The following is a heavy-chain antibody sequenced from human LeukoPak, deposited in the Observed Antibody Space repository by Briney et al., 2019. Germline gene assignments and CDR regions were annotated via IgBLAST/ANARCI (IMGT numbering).Heavy chain of an antibody. J-gene: IGHJ4*02. CDR1: GGSFSGYY. CDR2: IYHSGST. CDR3: ARLYDSSGYYYFYYFDY. Sequence: SETLSLTCAVYGGSFSGYYWNWIRQPPGKGLEWIGSIYHSGSTYYNPSLKSRVTISVDTSKNQFSLKLSSVTAADTAVYYCARLYDSSGYYYFYYFDYWGQGTLVTVSS. D-gene: IGHD3-22*01. V-gene: IGHV4-34*01.